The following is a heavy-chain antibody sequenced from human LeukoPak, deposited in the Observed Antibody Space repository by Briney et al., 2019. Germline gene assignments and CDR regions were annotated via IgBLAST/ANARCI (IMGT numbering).Heavy chain of an antibody. Sequence: PGGSLRLSCAASGFTFSSDALHWVRQAPGKGLEWVAVISCDGTTKYYADSVKGRFTISRDNSKNTMYLQMDSLGTEDTAVYYCARDLRCGSGSYKGYLDYWGQGTPVTVSS. J-gene: IGHJ4*02. V-gene: IGHV3-30-3*01. CDR1: GFTFSSDA. D-gene: IGHD3-10*01. CDR2: ISCDGTTK. CDR3: ARDLRCGSGSYKGYLDY.